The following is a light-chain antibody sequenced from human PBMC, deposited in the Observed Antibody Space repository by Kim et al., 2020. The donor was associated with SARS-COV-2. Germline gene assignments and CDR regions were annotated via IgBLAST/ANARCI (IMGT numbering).Light chain of an antibody. Sequence: SPGERATLSCRASQSVRNNLAWYQQRPGQAPRLLIHSASTRATGIPVRFTGSGSGTKFTLTISNLQSEDFAIYYCQQYNEWPPWTFGQGTKVDIK. CDR3: QQYNEWPPWT. CDR1: QSVRNN. CDR2: SAS. J-gene: IGKJ1*01. V-gene: IGKV3-15*01.